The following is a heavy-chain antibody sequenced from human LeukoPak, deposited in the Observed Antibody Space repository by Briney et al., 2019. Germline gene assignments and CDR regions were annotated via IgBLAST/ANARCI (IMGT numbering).Heavy chain of an antibody. CDR1: GGSISSYY. V-gene: IGHV4-59*08. CDR2: IYYSGST. Sequence: SETLSLTCTVSGGSISSYYWSWIRQPPGKGLEWIGYIYYSGSTNYNPSLKSRVTISVDTSKNQFSLKLSSVTAADTAVYYCARLWRRNDGSYAITFDYWGQGTLVTVSS. D-gene: IGHD1-1*01. CDR3: ARLWRRNDGSYAITFDY. J-gene: IGHJ4*02.